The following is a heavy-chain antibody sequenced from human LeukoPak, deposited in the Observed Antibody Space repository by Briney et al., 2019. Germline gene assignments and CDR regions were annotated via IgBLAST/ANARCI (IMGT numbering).Heavy chain of an antibody. J-gene: IGHJ3*02. CDR3: ARDSTVTSDAFDI. D-gene: IGHD4-17*01. CDR2: IYHSGST. CDR1: GGSISSGGYS. V-gene: IGHV4-30-2*01. Sequence: SETLSLTCAVSGGSISSGGYSWSWIRQPPGKGLEWIGYIYHSGSTYYNPSLESRVTISVDRSKNQFSLKLSSVTAADTAVYYCARDSTVTSDAFDIWGQGTMVTVSS.